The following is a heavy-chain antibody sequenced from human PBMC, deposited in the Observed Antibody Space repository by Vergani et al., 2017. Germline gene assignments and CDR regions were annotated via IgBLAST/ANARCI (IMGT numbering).Heavy chain of an antibody. D-gene: IGHD3-16*01. Sequence: QVQLVESGGGVVQPGRSLTLSCAASGFTFSSYAMHWVRQAPGKGLEWVAVISYDGSNKYYADSVKGRFTISRDNSKNTLYLQMNSLRAEDTAVYYCASXMITFGGVTSPFDYWGQGTLVTVSS. CDR3: ASXMITFGGVTSPFDY. CDR2: ISYDGSNK. V-gene: IGHV3-30-3*01. J-gene: IGHJ4*02. CDR1: GFTFSSYA.